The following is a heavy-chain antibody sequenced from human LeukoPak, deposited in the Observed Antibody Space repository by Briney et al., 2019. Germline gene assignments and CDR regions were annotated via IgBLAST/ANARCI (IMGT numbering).Heavy chain of an antibody. Sequence: GGTLRLSCAASGFTFSSYAMHWVRQAPGKGLEWVAVISDDGSNKYYVDSVKGRFTISRDNSKNTLYLQMNSLRVEDTAVYYCAREEEEGKTDAFDIWGQGTMVTVSS. V-gene: IGHV3-30*04. D-gene: IGHD3-10*01. CDR1: GFTFSSYA. J-gene: IGHJ3*02. CDR2: ISDDGSNK. CDR3: AREEEEGKTDAFDI.